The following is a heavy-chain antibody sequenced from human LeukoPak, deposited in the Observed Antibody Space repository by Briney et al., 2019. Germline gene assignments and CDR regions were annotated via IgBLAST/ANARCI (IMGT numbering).Heavy chain of an antibody. V-gene: IGHV3-30*04. Sequence: PGGSLRLSCAASRFTFSSYAMHWVRQVPGKGLEWVAVISYDGSDKYYADSVKGRFTISRDNSKNTLYLQMNSLRAEDTAVYYCARDPSITGTTRPDYWGQGTLVTVSS. J-gene: IGHJ4*02. CDR3: ARDPSITGTTRPDY. CDR1: RFTFSSYA. CDR2: ISYDGSDK. D-gene: IGHD1-7*01.